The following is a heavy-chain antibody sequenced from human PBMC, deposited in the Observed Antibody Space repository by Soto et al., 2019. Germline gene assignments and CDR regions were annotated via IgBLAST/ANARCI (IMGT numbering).Heavy chain of an antibody. Sequence: QVQLVQSGAEVKKPGASVKVSCKASGYTFPSYGISWVRQAPGQGLEWMGWISAYNGNTNYAQKLQGRVTMTTDTSTRTAYRELRSLRSDDTAVYYCARASGSSYWFDPWGQGTLVTVSS. J-gene: IGHJ5*02. V-gene: IGHV1-18*01. CDR2: ISAYNGNT. D-gene: IGHD1-26*01. CDR1: GYTFPSYG. CDR3: ARASGSSYWFDP.